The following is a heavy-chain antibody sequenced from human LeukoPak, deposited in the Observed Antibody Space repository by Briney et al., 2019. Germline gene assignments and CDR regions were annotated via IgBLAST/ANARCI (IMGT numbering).Heavy chain of an antibody. D-gene: IGHD2-2*01. CDR3: ARSLPKYCSSTSCYPMPFDY. J-gene: IGHJ4*02. CDR2: IYPGDSDT. V-gene: IGHV5-51*01. CDR1: GYSFTSYW. Sequence: GESLKISCKGSGYSFTSYWIGWVRQMPGKGLEWMGIIYPGDSDTRYSPSFQGQVTISADKSISTAYLQWSSLKASDTAMYYCARSLPKYCSSTSCYPMPFDYWGQGTLVTVS.